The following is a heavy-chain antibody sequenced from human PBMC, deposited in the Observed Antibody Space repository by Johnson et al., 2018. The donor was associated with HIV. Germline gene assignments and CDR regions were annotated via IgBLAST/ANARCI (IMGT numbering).Heavy chain of an antibody. Sequence: EVQLVESGGGFVQPGGSLRLSCAASGFTFDDYGMSWVRQAPGKGLEWVSGIHWNGGSTGYADSVKGRFTISRDNAKNSLYLQMNSLRAEDTALYYCARDLGSGYNDAFDIWGQGTMVTISS. D-gene: IGHD3-22*01. V-gene: IGHV3-20*04. CDR1: GFTFDDYG. CDR3: ARDLGSGYNDAFDI. CDR2: IHWNGGST. J-gene: IGHJ3*02.